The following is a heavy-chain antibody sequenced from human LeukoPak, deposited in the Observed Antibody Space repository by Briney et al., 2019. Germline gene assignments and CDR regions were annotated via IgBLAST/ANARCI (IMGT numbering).Heavy chain of an antibody. V-gene: IGHV3-23*01. D-gene: IGHD3-16*02. CDR3: ARDYLVD. CDR1: RFTFSRYV. CDR2: ISGRGDST. Sequence: GGSLRLSCAASRFTFSRYVMSGVHPAPRKGLEWVSAISGRGDSTYYTASVKGRFTISRDNSKNTLYLQMNSVRAYDTSVYYCARDYLVDGGQGTLVTVSS. J-gene: IGHJ4*02.